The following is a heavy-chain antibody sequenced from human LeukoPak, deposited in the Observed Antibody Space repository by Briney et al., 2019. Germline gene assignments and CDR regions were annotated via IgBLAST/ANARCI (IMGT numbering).Heavy chain of an antibody. CDR2: INWNGGST. CDR3: AKGRLGARREYFDY. D-gene: IGHD3-16*01. J-gene: IGHJ4*02. V-gene: IGHV3-20*04. CDR1: GFTFDDYG. Sequence: GGSLRLSCAASGFTFDDYGMSWVRQAPGKGLEWVSGINWNGGSTGYADSVKGRFTISRDNAKNSLYLQMNSLRAEDTALYYCAKGRLGARREYFDYWGQGTLVTVSS.